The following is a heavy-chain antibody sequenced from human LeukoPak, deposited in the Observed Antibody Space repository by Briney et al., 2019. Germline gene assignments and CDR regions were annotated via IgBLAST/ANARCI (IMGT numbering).Heavy chain of an antibody. J-gene: IGHJ4*02. V-gene: IGHV3-23*01. CDR1: GFTFSDYA. Sequence: GGSLSLSCAASGFTFSDYALGWVRKAPGGGREWVVTLSGSGAGTYYSDSVQGRFTISRDNSKRTLFLQMNSLRAEDTAFYYCAKAELGVDTFFDYWGQGTLVTVSS. CDR3: AKAELGVDTFFDY. CDR2: LSGSGAGT. D-gene: IGHD3-3*01.